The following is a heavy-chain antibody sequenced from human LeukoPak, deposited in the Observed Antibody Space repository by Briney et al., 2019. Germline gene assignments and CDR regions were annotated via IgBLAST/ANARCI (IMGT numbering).Heavy chain of an antibody. CDR2: ISDSGGST. Sequence: GGSLRLSCAVSGITLSNYGMSWVRQAPGKGLEWVAGISDSGGSTKYADSVKGRFTLSRDNPKNTLSLQMSRLRAEDTAVYFCAKRGVVIRVFLVGFHKGAYYFDSWGQGALVTVSS. V-gene: IGHV3-23*01. CDR3: AKRGVVIRVFLVGFHKGAYYFDS. CDR1: GITLSNYG. D-gene: IGHD3-10*01. J-gene: IGHJ4*02.